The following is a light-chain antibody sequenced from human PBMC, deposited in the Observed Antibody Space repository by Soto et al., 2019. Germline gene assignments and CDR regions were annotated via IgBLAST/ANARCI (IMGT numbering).Light chain of an antibody. CDR2: DVS. V-gene: IGLV2-14*03. J-gene: IGLJ1*01. Sequence: QSALTQPASVSGSPGQSITISCTGTSSDVGAYNFVSWYQQHPGKVPKLMIFDVSSRPSGVSDRFSGSKSGNTASLTISGIQAEDEGDYYCSSYTRSSTHVFGSGTKVTVL. CDR3: SSYTRSSTHV. CDR1: SSDVGAYNF.